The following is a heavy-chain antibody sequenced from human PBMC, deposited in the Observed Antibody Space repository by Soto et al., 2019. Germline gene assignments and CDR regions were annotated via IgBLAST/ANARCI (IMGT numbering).Heavy chain of an antibody. Sequence: QVQLVESGGGVVQPGRSLRLSCAASGFTFSSYGMHWVRQAPGKGLEWVAVISYDGSNKYYADSVKRRFTISRDNSKNALYLQMNSLRPEDAAGYYCAIDFAVWDHLLSADYYYGMDVWGQGTTVTVSS. D-gene: IGHD2-2*01. V-gene: IGHV3-30*03. CDR1: GFTFSSYG. CDR2: ISYDGSNK. J-gene: IGHJ6*02. CDR3: AIDFAVWDHLLSADYYYGMDV.